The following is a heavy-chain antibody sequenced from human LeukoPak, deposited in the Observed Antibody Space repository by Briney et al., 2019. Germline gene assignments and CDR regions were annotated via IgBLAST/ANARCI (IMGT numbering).Heavy chain of an antibody. V-gene: IGHV4-39*01. D-gene: IGHD3-22*01. J-gene: IGHJ2*01. Sequence: SETLSLTCSVSGGSISSTRYFWGWIRQPPGKGLEGIGSFYSSGTTYYNPSLKSRVLISADMSKNQFSLKVTSVTAADTAVYYCAREFYDDGSGYFWHFHLWGRGTLVTVSS. CDR1: GGSISSTRYF. CDR3: AREFYDDGSGYFWHFHL. CDR2: FYSSGTT.